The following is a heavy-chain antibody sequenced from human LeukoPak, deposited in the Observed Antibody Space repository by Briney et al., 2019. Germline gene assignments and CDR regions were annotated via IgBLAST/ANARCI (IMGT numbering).Heavy chain of an antibody. D-gene: IGHD2-15*01. CDR3: ARDQYCSGGSCYGMSYFDY. CDR2: IKQDGSEK. CDR1: GFTLSSYW. J-gene: IGHJ4*02. V-gene: IGHV3-7*01. Sequence: GGSLRLSCAASGFTLSSYWMSWVRQAPGKGLEWVANIKQDGSEKYYVDSVKGRFTISRDNAKNSLYLQMNSLRAEDTAVYYCARDQYCSGGSCYGMSYFDYWGQGTLVTVSS.